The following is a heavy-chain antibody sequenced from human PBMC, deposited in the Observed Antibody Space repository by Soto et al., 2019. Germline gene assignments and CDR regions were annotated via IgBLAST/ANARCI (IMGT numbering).Heavy chain of an antibody. J-gene: IGHJ4*02. D-gene: IGHD2-2*01. V-gene: IGHV3-33*01. CDR3: ARGGGYCSSSSCYLVY. CDR1: GFTFSRHG. Sequence: GGSLRLSCAASGFTFSRHGIHWVRQAPGKGLEWVAVIWSDGATKYYADSVKGRFTISRDNSKSTLYLQMNNPRAEDTAVYYCARGGGYCSSSSCYLVYWGQGTLVTAPQ. CDR2: IWSDGATK.